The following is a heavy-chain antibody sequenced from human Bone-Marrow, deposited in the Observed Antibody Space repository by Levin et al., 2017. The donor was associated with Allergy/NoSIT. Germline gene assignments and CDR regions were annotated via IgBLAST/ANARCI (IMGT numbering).Heavy chain of an antibody. CDR3: TRLQSRASYQLVYPLDYYYAGMDV. J-gene: IGHJ6*02. CDR1: EYDFNKYW. CDR2: IFPGDSDT. Sequence: PGESLKISCKGSEYDFNKYWIAWVRQMPGKGLEWMGIIFPGDSDTRYSPSFQGQVIISADKSINTAYLQWGSLKASDTGVYYCTRLQSRASYQLVYPLDYYYAGMDVWGQGTTVTVSS. V-gene: IGHV5-51*01. D-gene: IGHD2-2*02.